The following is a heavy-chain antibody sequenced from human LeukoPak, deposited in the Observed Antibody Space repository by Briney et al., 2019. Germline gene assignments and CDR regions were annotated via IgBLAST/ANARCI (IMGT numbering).Heavy chain of an antibody. V-gene: IGHV3-53*01. CDR1: GSTVSTDH. CDR3: ARVWELSFDH. Sequence: PGGSLRLSCAASGSTVSTDHMSWVRQAPGKGLEWVAVSYSGGTSQYAESVKGRFTISRDNSKNRLYLQMNSLRAEDTALYYCARVWELSFDHWGQGTLVTVSS. J-gene: IGHJ4*02. D-gene: IGHD1-26*01. CDR2: SYSGGTS.